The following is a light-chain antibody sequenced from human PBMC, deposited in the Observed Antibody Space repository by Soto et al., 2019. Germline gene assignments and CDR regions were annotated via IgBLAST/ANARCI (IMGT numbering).Light chain of an antibody. J-gene: IGKJ2*01. Sequence: EIVLTQSPGTLSLSPGERATLSCRASQSVSSNYLAWYQQKPGQAPRLLIYGASHRATAIPDRFSGSGSGTDFTLTISRLEPEDFAVYYCQQYGSSPLYTFGQGTKLEIK. CDR1: QSVSSNY. CDR2: GAS. CDR3: QQYGSSPLYT. V-gene: IGKV3-20*01.